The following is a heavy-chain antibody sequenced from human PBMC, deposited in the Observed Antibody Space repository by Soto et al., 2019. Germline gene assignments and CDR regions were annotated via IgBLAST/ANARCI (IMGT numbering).Heavy chain of an antibody. D-gene: IGHD2-21*02. J-gene: IGHJ4*02. Sequence: QVQLVQSGAEVRKPGASVKVSCKPSGYTFNTYYLHWLRQAPGQALEWMGVIHPSGGGTTYAQKFLGRVTVPRDTSTTTGFMGLSSLRSGDTAVYYCARGGHIAVVTASFDNWGQGTLVTVSS. CDR2: IHPSGGGT. CDR1: GYTFNTYY. CDR3: ARGGHIAVVTASFDN. V-gene: IGHV1-46*02.